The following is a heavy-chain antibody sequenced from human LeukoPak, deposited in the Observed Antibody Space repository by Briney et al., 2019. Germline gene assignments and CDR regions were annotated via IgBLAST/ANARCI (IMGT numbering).Heavy chain of an antibody. CDR3: AKDRYSIWYLTIDH. V-gene: IGHV3-23*01. Sequence: PGGSLRLSCAASGFTFSSYAMSWVRQAPGKGLEWVSVISGSGDTTNYADSVKGRFTISRDNSENTLYLQMNSLRAEDTAVYCAKDRYSIWYLTIDHWGQGTLVTVSS. CDR2: ISGSGDTT. J-gene: IGHJ4*02. CDR1: GFTFSSYA. D-gene: IGHD6-13*01.